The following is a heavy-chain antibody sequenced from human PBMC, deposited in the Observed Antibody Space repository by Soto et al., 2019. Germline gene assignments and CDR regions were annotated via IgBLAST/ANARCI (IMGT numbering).Heavy chain of an antibody. D-gene: IGHD6-6*01. Sequence: PSETLSLTCAVYGGSFSGYYWSWIRQPPGKGLEWIGEINHSGSTNYNPSLKSRVTISVDTSKNQFSLKLSSVTAADTAVYYCARGEYSSSAERSNYYYYYYMDVWGKGTTVTVSS. V-gene: IGHV4-34*01. CDR1: GGSFSGYY. CDR3: ARGEYSSSAERSNYYYYYYMDV. CDR2: INHSGST. J-gene: IGHJ6*03.